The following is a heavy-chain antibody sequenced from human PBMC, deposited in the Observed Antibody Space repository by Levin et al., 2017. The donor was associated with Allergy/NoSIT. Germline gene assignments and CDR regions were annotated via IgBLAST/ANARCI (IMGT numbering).Heavy chain of an antibody. D-gene: IGHD4-17*01. V-gene: IGHV3-23*01. J-gene: IGHJ4*02. CDR2: ISASGGST. CDR3: AKGPYGDHMPVH. Sequence: AGGSLRLSCAASGFTFSSYAMTWVRQAPGEGLEWVSVISASGGSTYYADSVKGRFTISRDTSKNTLYLQMNSLRAEDTAIYYCAKGPYGDHMPVHWGQGTLVTVSS. CDR1: GFTFSSYA.